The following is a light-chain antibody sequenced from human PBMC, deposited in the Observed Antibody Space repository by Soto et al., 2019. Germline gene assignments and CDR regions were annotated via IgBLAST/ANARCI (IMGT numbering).Light chain of an antibody. CDR1: QSITSN. CDR2: GAS. CDR3: QQHKFWPC. V-gene: IGKV3-15*01. J-gene: IGKJ2*03. Sequence: EIVMTQSPAPLSVSPGERATLSCRASQSITSNLAWFQQKPGQAPRLLLYGASSRATGIPGMFSGSGSGTDVTLTIISLQSEDFAVYYGQQHKFWPCCGQGTKLEIK.